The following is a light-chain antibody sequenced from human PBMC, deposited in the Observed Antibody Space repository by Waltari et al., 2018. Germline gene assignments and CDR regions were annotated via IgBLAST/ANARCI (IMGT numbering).Light chain of an antibody. J-gene: IGKJ4*01. V-gene: IGKV4-1*01. Sequence: DIVXTXXPXSLXXSLGERAXINXKSSQSVLYSSNNKNYLAWYQQKPGQPPKLLXYWESXXESXVPDRFSGSGSGTDFTLXISSLXAXXVAVYYCQQYYSTPXXFXXGXXXEIK. CDR2: WES. CDR3: QQYYSTPXX. CDR1: QSVLYSSNNKNY.